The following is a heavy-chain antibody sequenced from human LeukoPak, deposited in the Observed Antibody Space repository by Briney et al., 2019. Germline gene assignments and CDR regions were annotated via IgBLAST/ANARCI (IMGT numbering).Heavy chain of an antibody. CDR2: IIPILGIA. Sequence: GASVKVSCKASGGTFSSYAISWVRQAPGQGLEWMGRIIPILGIANYAQKFQGRVTITADKSTSTAYMELSSLRSEDTAVYYCATAYYDFWSGYSSVYWGQGTLVTVSS. V-gene: IGHV1-69*04. CDR1: GGTFSSYA. J-gene: IGHJ4*02. CDR3: ATAYYDFWSGYSSVY. D-gene: IGHD3-3*01.